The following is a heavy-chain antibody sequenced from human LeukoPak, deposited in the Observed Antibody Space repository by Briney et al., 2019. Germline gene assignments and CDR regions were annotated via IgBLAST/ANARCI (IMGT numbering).Heavy chain of an antibody. J-gene: IGHJ3*02. Sequence: SETLSLTCAVYGGSFSGYYWSWIRQPPGKGLEWIGEINHSGSTNYNPSLKSRVTISVDTSKNQFSLKLSSVTAADTAVYYCARRHVGVRYTFAPGAFDIWGQGTMVTVSS. CDR3: ARRHVGVRYTFAPGAFDI. CDR2: INHSGST. CDR1: GGSFSGYY. V-gene: IGHV4-34*01. D-gene: IGHD3-9*01.